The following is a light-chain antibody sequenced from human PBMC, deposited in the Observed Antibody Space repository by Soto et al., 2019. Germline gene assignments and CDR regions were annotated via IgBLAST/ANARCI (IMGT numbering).Light chain of an antibody. V-gene: IGKV3-15*01. Sequence: DIVMTQSPATLSVSPGERATLSCRASQSVSTNLAWYQQKPGQAPRLLIYGASTRATGIPARFSGRGSGTEFTLIISSRQSDDFAVYYCQQYTNRPPWTFGQGTRVDLK. J-gene: IGKJ1*01. CDR3: QQYTNRPPWT. CDR1: QSVSTN. CDR2: GAS.